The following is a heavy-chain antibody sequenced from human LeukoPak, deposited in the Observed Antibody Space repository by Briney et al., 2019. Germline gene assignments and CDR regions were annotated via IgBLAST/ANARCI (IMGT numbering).Heavy chain of an antibody. J-gene: IGHJ6*02. Sequence: GGSLRLSCAASGFTFSSYSMNWVRQAPGKGLEWVSPISSSSSYIYYADSVKGRFTISRDNAKNSLYLQMNSLRAEDTAVYYCALCSGRNGMDVWGQGTTVTVSS. D-gene: IGHD3-10*02. CDR2: ISSSSSYI. CDR1: GFTFSSYS. V-gene: IGHV3-21*01. CDR3: ALCSGRNGMDV.